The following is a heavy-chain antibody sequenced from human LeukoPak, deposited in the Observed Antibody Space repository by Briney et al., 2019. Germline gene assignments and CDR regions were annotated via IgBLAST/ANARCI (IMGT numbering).Heavy chain of an antibody. D-gene: IGHD1-1*01. J-gene: IGHJ6*02. CDR3: ARHGTSSYYHYAMDV. CDR2: IYYSANT. CDR1: GGSISSYY. V-gene: IGHV4-59*08. Sequence: PSETLSLTCTVSGGSISSYYWSWIRQPPGKGLEWIGYIYYSANTNYNPSLKSRVTISVDTSKNQFSLRLSTVTAADTAAYYCARHGTSSYYHYAMDVWGQGTTVTVSS.